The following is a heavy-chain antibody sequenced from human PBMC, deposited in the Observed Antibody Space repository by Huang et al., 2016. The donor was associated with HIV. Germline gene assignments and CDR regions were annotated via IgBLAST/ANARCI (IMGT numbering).Heavy chain of an antibody. CDR2: INHSEST. CDR3: ARGQGGYYYYYMDV. J-gene: IGHJ6*03. Sequence: QVQLQQWGAGLLRPSETLSLTCAGYGGSFSGYYGTWLRQAPGKGVEWIGEINHSESTNSNPSLKRRVTISVDTSRNQFSLTLTSVTAADTAVYYCARGQGGYYYYYMDVWGKGTTVTVSS. V-gene: IGHV4-34*01. CDR1: GGSFSGYY.